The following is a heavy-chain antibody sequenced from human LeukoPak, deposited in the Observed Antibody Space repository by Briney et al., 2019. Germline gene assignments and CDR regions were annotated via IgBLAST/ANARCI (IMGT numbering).Heavy chain of an antibody. CDR1: GYTFTSYG. CDR2: ISAYNGNT. CDR3: ARAYDILTGRADFDY. D-gene: IGHD3-9*01. Sequence: RASVKVSCKASGYTFTSYGISWVRHAPGQGLEWMGWISAYNGNTNYAQKLQGRVTMTTDTSTSTAYMELRSLRSDDTAVYYCARAYDILTGRADFDYWGQGTLVTVSS. V-gene: IGHV1-18*01. J-gene: IGHJ4*02.